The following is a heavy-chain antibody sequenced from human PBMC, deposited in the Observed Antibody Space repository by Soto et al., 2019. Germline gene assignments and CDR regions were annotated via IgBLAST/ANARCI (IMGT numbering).Heavy chain of an antibody. CDR1: GGSISSYY. V-gene: IGHV4-59*01. Sequence: QVQLQESGPGLVKPSETLSLTCTVSGGSISSYYWSRIRQPPGKGLEWIGYIYYSGSTNYNASLKSRVTISVDTSKNQFSLKLSSVTAADTAVYYCARTYGFDAFDIWGQGTMVCVSS. J-gene: IGHJ3*02. CDR3: ARTYGFDAFDI. CDR2: IYYSGST. D-gene: IGHD4-17*01.